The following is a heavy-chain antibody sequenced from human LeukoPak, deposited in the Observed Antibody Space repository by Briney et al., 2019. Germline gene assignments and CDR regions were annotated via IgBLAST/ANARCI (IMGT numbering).Heavy chain of an antibody. CDR2: MNPNSGNT. CDR1: GYTFPSYD. D-gene: IGHD1-14*01. Sequence: GSVKVSCQASGYTFPSYDINWVRQATGQGVEWMGWMNPNSGNTGYAQKFQGRVTMTRNTSISTAYMELSSLRSEDTAVYYCARVLTGLMDVWGQGTTVTVSS. J-gene: IGHJ6*02. CDR3: ARVLTGLMDV. V-gene: IGHV1-8*01.